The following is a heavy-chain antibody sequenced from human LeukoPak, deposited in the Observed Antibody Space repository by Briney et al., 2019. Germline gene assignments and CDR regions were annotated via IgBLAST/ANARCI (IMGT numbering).Heavy chain of an antibody. V-gene: IGHV3-9*01. J-gene: IGHJ4*02. CDR1: GFTFSSYW. Sequence: GGPLRLSCAASGFTFSSYWMHWVRQAPGKGLEWVSGISWNSGSIGYADSVKGRFTISRDNAKNSLYLQMNSLRAEDTALYYCAKDPGYYYDSSGYIDYWGQGTLVTVSS. CDR2: ISWNSGSI. D-gene: IGHD3-22*01. CDR3: AKDPGYYYDSSGYIDY.